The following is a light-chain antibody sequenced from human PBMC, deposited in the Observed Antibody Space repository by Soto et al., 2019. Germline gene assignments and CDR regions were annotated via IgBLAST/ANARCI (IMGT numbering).Light chain of an antibody. J-gene: IGLJ1*01. Sequence: QSVLTQPPSASGSPGQSVTISCTGTSSDIGAYNYVSWYQQHPGKAPKLMIHDVTSRPSGVSSRFSGSKSGNTASLTISGLQAEDEADYYCSSYTSSSTLCVFGTGTKVTVL. CDR2: DVT. CDR3: SSYTSSSTLCV. V-gene: IGLV2-14*01. CDR1: SSDIGAYNY.